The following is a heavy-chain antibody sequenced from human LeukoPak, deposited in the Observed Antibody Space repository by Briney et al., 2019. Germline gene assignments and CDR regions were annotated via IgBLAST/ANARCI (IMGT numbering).Heavy chain of an antibody. V-gene: IGHV1-69*06. Sequence: SVKVSCKASGGTFSSYAISWVRQAPGQGLEWMGGIIPIFGTANYAQKFQGRVTITADKSTSTAYMELSSLRSEDTAVYYCARDMAYSSSWPTPFDYWGQGTLVTVSS. D-gene: IGHD6-13*01. CDR1: GGTFSSYA. CDR3: ARDMAYSSSWPTPFDY. CDR2: IIPIFGTA. J-gene: IGHJ4*02.